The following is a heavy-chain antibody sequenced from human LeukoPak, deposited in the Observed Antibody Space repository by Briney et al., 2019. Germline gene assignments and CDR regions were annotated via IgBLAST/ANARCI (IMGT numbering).Heavy chain of an antibody. CDR2: ISGSGDST. J-gene: IGHJ4*02. CDR3: ARDRPYFDY. Sequence: PGGSLRLSCAASGITFSSYAMSWVRQAPGKGLEWVSSISGSGDSTYYADSVKGRFTFSRDNSKNTLYLQMNSLRAEDTAVYYCARDRPYFDYWGQGTPVTVSS. V-gene: IGHV3-23*01. CDR1: GITFSSYA.